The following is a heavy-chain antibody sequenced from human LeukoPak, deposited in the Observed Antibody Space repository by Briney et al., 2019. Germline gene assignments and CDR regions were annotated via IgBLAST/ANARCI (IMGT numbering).Heavy chain of an antibody. V-gene: IGHV1-18*04. CDR1: GYTFTDYF. J-gene: IGHJ4*02. Sequence: GSVKVSCKASGYTFTDYFIHWVRQAPGQGLEWMGWISTYNGYTNYGQNLQGRVTMTTDTSTSTAYMELRSLKSDDTAVYYCARWDNSGTYWGQGTLVTVSS. CDR2: ISTYNGYT. D-gene: IGHD6-25*01. CDR3: ARWDNSGTY.